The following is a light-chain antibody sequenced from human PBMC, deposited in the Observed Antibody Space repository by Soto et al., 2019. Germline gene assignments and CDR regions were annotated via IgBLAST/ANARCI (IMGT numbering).Light chain of an antibody. J-gene: IGKJ1*01. CDR3: QQSYTKRT. Sequence: DIQITQSPSSVSASVGDRVTITCQASQGISRSLAWYQQKPGKAPKLLIYAASSLQSGVPSRFSGSGSGTDFTLTISSLQPEDFATYYCQQSYTKRTFGQGTKVDIK. CDR1: QGISRS. CDR2: AAS. V-gene: IGKV1-12*01.